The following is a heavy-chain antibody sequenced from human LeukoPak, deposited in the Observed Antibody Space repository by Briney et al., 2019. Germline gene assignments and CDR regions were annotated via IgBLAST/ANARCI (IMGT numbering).Heavy chain of an antibody. CDR3: ARDRDLVVQGSSYHDY. J-gene: IGHJ4*02. V-gene: IGHV3-21*01. CDR1: GFSFSSYS. Sequence: GGSLRLSCAASGFSFSSYSMNWVRQAPGKGLEWVSSISSSSSYISYADSVKGRFTISRDNAKNSLYLQMNSLRAEDTAVYYCARDRDLVVQGSSYHDYWGQGTLVTVSS. CDR2: ISSSSSYI. D-gene: IGHD3-10*01.